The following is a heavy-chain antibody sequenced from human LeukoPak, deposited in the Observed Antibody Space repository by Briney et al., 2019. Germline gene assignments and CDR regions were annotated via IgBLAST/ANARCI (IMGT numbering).Heavy chain of an antibody. Sequence: ASVKVSCKASGYTFTDYYMHWVRQAPGQGLEWMGWIDPNSGGTNYAQKFQGRVTMTRDTSISAAYMELSRLRSDDTAVYYCARVPAGGIVGIWGQGTMVTVS. D-gene: IGHD1-26*01. CDR1: GYTFTDYY. CDR3: ARVPAGGIVGI. CDR2: IDPNSGGT. V-gene: IGHV1-2*02. J-gene: IGHJ3*02.